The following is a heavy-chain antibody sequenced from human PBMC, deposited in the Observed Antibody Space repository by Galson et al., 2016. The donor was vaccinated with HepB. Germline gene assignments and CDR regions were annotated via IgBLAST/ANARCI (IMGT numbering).Heavy chain of an antibody. CDR3: AKEPSGYFDY. V-gene: IGHV3-23*01. CDR2: ISDSGGST. Sequence: SLRLSCAASGFTFSTYALNWVRQAPGKGLEWVSAISDSGGSTYYADSVKGRFTISRDKSKNTLYLQMNSLRAEDTAVYYCAKEPSGYFDYWGQGTLVTVSS. CDR1: GFTFSTYA. J-gene: IGHJ4*02. D-gene: IGHD6-19*01.